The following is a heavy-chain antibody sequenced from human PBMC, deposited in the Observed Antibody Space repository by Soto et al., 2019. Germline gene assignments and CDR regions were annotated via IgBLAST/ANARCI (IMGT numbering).Heavy chain of an antibody. Sequence: GSLRLSCAASGFTFSSYAMSWVRQAPGKGLEWVSAISGSGGSTYYADSVKGRFTISRDNSKNTLYLQMNSLRAEDTAVYYCAKERSRAIAAAVYYYYYGMDVWGQGTTVTVSS. CDR3: AKERSRAIAAAVYYYYYGMDV. V-gene: IGHV3-23*01. CDR2: ISGSGGST. CDR1: GFTFSSYA. D-gene: IGHD6-13*01. J-gene: IGHJ6*02.